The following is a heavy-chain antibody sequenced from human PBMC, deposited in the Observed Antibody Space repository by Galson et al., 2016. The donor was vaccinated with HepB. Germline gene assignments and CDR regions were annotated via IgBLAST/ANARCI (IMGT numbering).Heavy chain of an antibody. J-gene: IGHJ4*02. CDR3: ARGRIVGASDSSQYGLTVQYFFDY. V-gene: IGHV1-69*13. CDR1: GGTFSTYA. D-gene: IGHD1-26*01. CDR2: IIPLFNTS. Sequence: SVKVSCKAPGGTFSTYAIAWVRQAPGQGLEWMGGIIPLFNTSNYAQKFQGRVTVSADESTSTAYMRLTSLRYADTALYYCARGRIVGASDSSQYGLTVQYFFDYWGPGTLVTVSS.